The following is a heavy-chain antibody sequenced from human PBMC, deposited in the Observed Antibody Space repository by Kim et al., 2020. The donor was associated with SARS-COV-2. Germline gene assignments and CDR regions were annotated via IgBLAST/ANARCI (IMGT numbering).Heavy chain of an antibody. CDR1: GFTFSSYA. D-gene: IGHD5-18*01. CDR3: AKACHGGSINVDTAMAPFDY. V-gene: IGHV3-23*01. Sequence: GGSLRLSCAASGFTFSSYAMSWVRQAPGKGLEWVSAISGSGGSTYYADSVKGRFTISRDNSKNTLYLQMNSLRAEDTAVYYCAKACHGGSINVDTAMAPFDYWGQGTLVTVSS. CDR2: ISGSGGST. J-gene: IGHJ4*02.